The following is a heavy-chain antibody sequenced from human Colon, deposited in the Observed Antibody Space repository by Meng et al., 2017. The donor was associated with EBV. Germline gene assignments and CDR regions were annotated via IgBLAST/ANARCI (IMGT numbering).Heavy chain of an antibody. V-gene: IGHV4-39*01. J-gene: IGHJ4*02. CDR2: QCHADDT. CDR3: ARHTFSGNPGGIDS. D-gene: IGHD4-23*01. Sequence: QLRGPGLGLVKPSEPLSPTCPASGGPISRTGTCGGWIRQPPGKGLEWIGSQCHADDTYYNPSLMGRVTISVDTSKNQVSLKLTSVTAADTSIYYCARHTFSGNPGGIDSWGQGILVTVSS. CDR1: GGPISRTGTC.